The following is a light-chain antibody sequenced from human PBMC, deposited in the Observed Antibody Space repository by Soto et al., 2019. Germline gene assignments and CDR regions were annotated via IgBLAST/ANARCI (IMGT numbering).Light chain of an antibody. Sequence: QSVLTQSPSASASLGASVKLTCTRSSGHSNYAIAWPQQQPEQGHRYLMKLNREGSHSQGDGTPHRFSGSSAGAERYLAISSLPYEDEADYYCPTWGTGIVIFGGGTKLTVL. CDR2: LNREGSH. V-gene: IGLV4-69*01. CDR3: PTWGTGIVI. CDR1: SGHSNYA. J-gene: IGLJ2*01.